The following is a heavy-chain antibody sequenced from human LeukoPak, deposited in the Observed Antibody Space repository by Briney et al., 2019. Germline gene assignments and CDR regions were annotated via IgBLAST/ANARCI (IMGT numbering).Heavy chain of an antibody. CDR3: AKVTGDKYYFDY. CDR1: GFTFSSYS. D-gene: IGHD7-27*01. CDR2: ISSSSTYI. V-gene: IGHV3-21*04. J-gene: IGHJ4*02. Sequence: KPGGSLRLSCAASGFTFSSYSMNWVRQAPGKGLEWVSSISSSSTYIYYADSVKGRFTISRDNAKNTLYLQMNSLRAEDTAVYYCAKVTGDKYYFDYWGQGTLVTVSS.